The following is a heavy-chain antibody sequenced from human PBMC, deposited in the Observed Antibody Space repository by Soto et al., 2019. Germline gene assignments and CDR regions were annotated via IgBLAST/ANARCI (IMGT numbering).Heavy chain of an antibody. J-gene: IGHJ4*02. CDR2: INPNSGGT. CDR1: GYTFTGYY. Sequence: GASVKVSCKASGYTFTGYYMHWVRQAPGQGLEWMGWINPNSGGTNYAQKFQGRVTMTRDTSISTAYMELSRLRSDDTAVYYRARLDDSSGYYFDYWGQGTLVTVSS. V-gene: IGHV1-2*02. CDR3: ARLDDSSGYYFDY. D-gene: IGHD3-22*01.